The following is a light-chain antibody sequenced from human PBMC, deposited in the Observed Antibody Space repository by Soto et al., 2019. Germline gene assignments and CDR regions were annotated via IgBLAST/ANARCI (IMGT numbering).Light chain of an antibody. V-gene: IGKV3-20*01. CDR1: QSVSSSF. J-gene: IGKJ1*01. CDR3: QQYGSSHWT. Sequence: EIVLTQSPGTLSLSPGERATLSCRASQSVSSSFLAWYQQKPGQAPRLLIYGASSRATGIPDRFSGSGSGTDFTLTISGLEPEDSAVYYCQQYGSSHWTFGQGTKVEIK. CDR2: GAS.